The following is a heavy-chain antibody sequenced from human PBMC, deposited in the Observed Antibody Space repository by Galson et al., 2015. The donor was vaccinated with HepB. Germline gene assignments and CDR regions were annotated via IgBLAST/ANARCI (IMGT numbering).Heavy chain of an antibody. V-gene: IGHV3-30-3*01. CDR3: ARARLLRFPFDY. D-gene: IGHD3-3*01. CDR2: ISYDGSNK. Sequence: SLRLSCAASGFTFSSYAMHWVRQAPGKGLEWVAVISYDGSNKYYADSVKGRFTISRDNSKNTLYLQMNSLRAEDTAVYYCARARLLRFPFDYWGQGTLVTVSS. CDR1: GFTFSSYA. J-gene: IGHJ4*02.